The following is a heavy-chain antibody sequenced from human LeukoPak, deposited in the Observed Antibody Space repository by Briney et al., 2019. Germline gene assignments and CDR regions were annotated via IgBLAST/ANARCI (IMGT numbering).Heavy chain of an antibody. CDR3: ARRYSGSYYDFDY. J-gene: IGHJ4*02. CDR2: INSDGSST. V-gene: IGHV3-74*01. CDR1: GFTFSSYW. D-gene: IGHD1-26*01. Sequence: GGSLRLSCAASGFTFSSYWMHWVRQAPGKGLVWVSRINSDGSSTSYADSVKGRLTISRDNAKNTLHLQMNSLRAEDTAVYYCARRYSGSYYDFDYWGQGTLVTVSS.